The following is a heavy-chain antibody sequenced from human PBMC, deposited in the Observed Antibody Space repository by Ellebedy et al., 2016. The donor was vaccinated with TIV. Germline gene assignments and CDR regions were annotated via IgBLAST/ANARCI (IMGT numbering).Heavy chain of an antibody. Sequence: SVKVSCXASGGTFSSYAISWVRQAPGQGLEWMGGIIPIFGTANYAQKFQGRVTMTRNTSISTAYMELSSLRSEDTAVYYCARGVRYSSSWYVHYYGMDVWGQGTTVTVSS. CDR1: GGTFSSYA. CDR3: ARGVRYSSSWYVHYYGMDV. D-gene: IGHD6-13*01. J-gene: IGHJ6*02. V-gene: IGHV1-69*05. CDR2: IIPIFGTA.